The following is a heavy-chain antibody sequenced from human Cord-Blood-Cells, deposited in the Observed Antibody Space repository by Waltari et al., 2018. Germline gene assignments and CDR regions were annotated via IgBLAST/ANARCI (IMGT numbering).Heavy chain of an antibody. D-gene: IGHD6-13*01. J-gene: IGHJ6*02. CDR3: AKGKGYSSSWPPYYYYYYGMDV. CDR1: GFTFSSYG. CDR2: ISYDGSTK. V-gene: IGHV3-30*18. Sequence: QVQLVESGGGVVQPGRSLRLSCAASGFTFSSYGMHWVRQAPGMALVWVAVISYDGSTKYYADSVMGRFTISRDNSNNTLYLQMNSLRAEDTAVYYCAKGKGYSSSWPPYYYYYYGMDVWGQGTTVTVSS.